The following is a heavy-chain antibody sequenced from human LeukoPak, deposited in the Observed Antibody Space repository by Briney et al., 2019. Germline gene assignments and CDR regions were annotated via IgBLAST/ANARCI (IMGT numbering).Heavy chain of an antibody. CDR3: AKDRGGSYFDY. V-gene: IGHV3-23*01. Sequence: GGSLRLSCAASGFTFSNFAMTWVRQAPGKGLEWVSTITISAASTYYAASVKGRFTISRDNSKNTLYLQMNSLGAEDTAVYYCAKDRGGSYFDYWGQGTLVTVSS. CDR1: GFTFSNFA. J-gene: IGHJ4*02. CDR2: ITISAAST. D-gene: IGHD1-26*01.